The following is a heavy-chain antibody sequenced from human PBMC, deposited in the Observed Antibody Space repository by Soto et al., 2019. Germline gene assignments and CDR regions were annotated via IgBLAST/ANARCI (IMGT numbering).Heavy chain of an antibody. CDR1: GFTFSSYG. D-gene: IGHD3-3*01. CDR3: AKVVTIFGVATNNWFDP. J-gene: IGHJ5*02. CDR2: ISYDGSNK. Sequence: GGSLRLSCAASGFTFSSYGMHWVRQAPGKGLEWVAVISYDGSNKYYADSVKGRFTISRDNSKNTLYLQMNSLRAEDTAVYYCAKVVTIFGVATNNWFDPWGQGTLVTVSS. V-gene: IGHV3-30*18.